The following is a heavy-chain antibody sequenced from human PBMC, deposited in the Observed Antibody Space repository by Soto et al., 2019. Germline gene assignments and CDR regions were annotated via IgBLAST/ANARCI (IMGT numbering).Heavy chain of an antibody. CDR1: GFTFSSYG. D-gene: IGHD3-10*01. V-gene: IGHV3-33*01. J-gene: IGHJ5*02. Sequence: QVQLVESGGGVVQPGRSLRLSCAASGFTFSSYGMHWVRQAPGKGLEWVAVIWYDGSNKYYADSVKGRFTISRDNSKNTLYLQMNSLRAEDTAVYYCAREGVIDSNWFDPWGQGTLVTVSS. CDR3: AREGVIDSNWFDP. CDR2: IWYDGSNK.